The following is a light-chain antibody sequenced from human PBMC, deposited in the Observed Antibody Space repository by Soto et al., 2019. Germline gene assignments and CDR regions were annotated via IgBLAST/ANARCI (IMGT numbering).Light chain of an antibody. CDR2: GAS. V-gene: IGKV3-20*01. Sequence: EIVLTQSPGTLSLSPGERAILSCRASQSVSSSYLAWYQQKPGQAPRLLIYGASSRATGIPDRFSGSGSGTDFTLTISRLEPEDVGVYYCQQYGSSPLTFGGGTKVEIK. CDR1: QSVSSSY. CDR3: QQYGSSPLT. J-gene: IGKJ4*01.